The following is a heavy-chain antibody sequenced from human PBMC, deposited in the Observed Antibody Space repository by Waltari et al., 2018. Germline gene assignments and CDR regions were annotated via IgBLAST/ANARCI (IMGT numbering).Heavy chain of an antibody. CDR2: IDYRGRT. V-gene: IGHV4-39*07. D-gene: IGHD3-16*02. J-gene: IGHJ4*02. Sequence: QLQLQESGPGLVKPSETLSLTCTVSGGSISSSSYYWGWIRQPPGKGLGGIGSIDYRGRTHYNPSLKSRVTISVDTSKNQFSLKLSSVTAADTAVYYCARALRMITFGGVIANPSLFDYWGQGTLVTVSS. CDR3: ARALRMITFGGVIANPSLFDY. CDR1: GGSISSSSYY.